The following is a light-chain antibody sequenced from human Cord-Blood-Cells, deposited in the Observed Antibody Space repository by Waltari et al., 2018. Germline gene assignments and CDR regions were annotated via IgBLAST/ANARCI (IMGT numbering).Light chain of an antibody. V-gene: IGKV3-15*01. J-gene: IGKJ1*01. CDR2: GAS. CDR3: QHRKT. Sequence: EIVMTQSPAPLSVSPGERATPPCRASQSVSSNLALYQQKPGQAPRLLIYGASTRATGIPARFSGSGSGTEFTLTISSLQSEDFAVYYCQHRKTFGQGTKVEIK. CDR1: QSVSSN.